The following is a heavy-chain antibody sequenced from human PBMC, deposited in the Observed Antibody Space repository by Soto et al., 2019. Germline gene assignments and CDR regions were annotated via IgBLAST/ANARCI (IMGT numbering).Heavy chain of an antibody. D-gene: IGHD3-10*01. CDR3: AKDGRGSGSHYNSFGY. CDR1: GFPVGHNY. Sequence: EVQLVESGGGLIQPGGSLRLSCAASGFPVGHNYMSWVRQAPGKRLEWVSLIYSTGTTRYADSVKGRFTVSRDNAKNTLYLQMNSLRAEDTAVYYCAKDGRGSGSHYNSFGYWGQGTLVTVSS. J-gene: IGHJ4*02. CDR2: IYSTGTT. V-gene: IGHV3-53*01.